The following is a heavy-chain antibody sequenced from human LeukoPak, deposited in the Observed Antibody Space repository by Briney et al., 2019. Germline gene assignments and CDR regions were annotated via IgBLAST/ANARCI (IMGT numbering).Heavy chain of an antibody. CDR1: GFTVSSNY. D-gene: IGHD2-21*02. Sequence: PGGSLRLSCAASGFTVSSNYMSWVRQTPGKGLEWVSVVYASGTTYYADSVKGRFTISRDNSKNTLYLQMNSLRAEDTAVYYCARDRGYGDSDYWGQGTLVTVSS. CDR3: ARDRGYGDSDY. CDR2: VYASGTT. J-gene: IGHJ4*02. V-gene: IGHV3-53*01.